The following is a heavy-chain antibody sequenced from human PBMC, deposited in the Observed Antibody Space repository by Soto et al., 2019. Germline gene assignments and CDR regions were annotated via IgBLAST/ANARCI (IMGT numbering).Heavy chain of an antibody. CDR3: VCSGGRADNAFDI. CDR1: GFTFSSYG. J-gene: IGHJ3*02. V-gene: IGHV3-33*01. Sequence: GGSLRLSCAASGFTFSSYGMHWVRQAPGKGLEWVAVIWYDGSNKYYADSVKGRFTISRDNSKNTLYLQMNSLRAEDTAVYYCVCSGGRADNAFDIWGQGTMVTVSS. D-gene: IGHD2-15*01. CDR2: IWYDGSNK.